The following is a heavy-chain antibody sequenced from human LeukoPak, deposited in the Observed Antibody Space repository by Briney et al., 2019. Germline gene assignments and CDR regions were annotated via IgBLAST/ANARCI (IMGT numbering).Heavy chain of an antibody. CDR3: ARDHGVFAGVIFYYYYGMDV. Sequence: VASVKVSCKASGYTFTGYYMHWVRQAPGQGLEWMGRINPNSGGTNYAQKFQGRVTMTRDTSISTAYMELSRLRSDDTAVYYCARDHGVFAGVIFYYYYGMDVWGQGTTVTVSS. V-gene: IGHV1-2*06. CDR2: INPNSGGT. D-gene: IGHD3-16*02. J-gene: IGHJ6*02. CDR1: GYTFTGYY.